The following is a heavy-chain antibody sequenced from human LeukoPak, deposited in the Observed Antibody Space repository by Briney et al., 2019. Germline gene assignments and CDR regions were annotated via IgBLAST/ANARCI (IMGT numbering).Heavy chain of an antibody. CDR1: GGTFSSYA. Sequence: ASVKVSCKASGGTFSSYAISWVRQAPGQGLEWMGGIIPIFGTANYAQKFQGRVTITADESTSTAYMELSSLRSEDTAVYYCARSHYYDSSGYWFDAFGIWGQGTMVTVSS. D-gene: IGHD3-22*01. CDR2: IIPIFGTA. J-gene: IGHJ3*02. V-gene: IGHV1-69*13. CDR3: ARSHYYDSSGYWFDAFGI.